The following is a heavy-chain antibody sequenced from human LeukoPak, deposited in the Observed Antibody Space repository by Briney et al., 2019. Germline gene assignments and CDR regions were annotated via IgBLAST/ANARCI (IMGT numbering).Heavy chain of an antibody. Sequence: RRSLRLSCAASGFKFSSYGFHWVRQAPGKGLEWVSAISGSGGSTYYADSVKGRFTISRDNSKNTLYLQMNSLRAEDTAVYYCAKDSELLWFGELSPFDYWGQGTLVTVSS. D-gene: IGHD3-10*01. CDR1: GFKFSSYG. V-gene: IGHV3-23*01. CDR3: AKDSELLWFGELSPFDY. J-gene: IGHJ4*02. CDR2: ISGSGGST.